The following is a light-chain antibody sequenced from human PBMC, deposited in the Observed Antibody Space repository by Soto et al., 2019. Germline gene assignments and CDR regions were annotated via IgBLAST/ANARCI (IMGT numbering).Light chain of an antibody. V-gene: IGKV3-20*01. CDR3: QQYDISPRT. CDR2: GSS. J-gene: IGKJ1*01. CDR1: QSLNSFY. Sequence: EILLTQSPGTLSLSPGERATLSCRASQSLNSFYLAWYQQKPVQAPRLLIYGSSNRATGIPDRFSGSGSGTDFTLTISRLDPEDFAVYYCQQYDISPRTFGQGTKVDIK.